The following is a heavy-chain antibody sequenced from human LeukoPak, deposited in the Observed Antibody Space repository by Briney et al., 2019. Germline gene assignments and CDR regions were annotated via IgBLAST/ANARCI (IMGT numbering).Heavy chain of an antibody. J-gene: IGHJ4*02. Sequence: PSETLSLTCAVYGGSFSGYYWSWIRQPPGKGLEWIGEINHSGSTNYNPSLKSRVTISVDTSKNQFSLKLSSVTAADTAVYYCARDLVRLGYSSSFDYWGQGTLVTVSS. CDR2: INHSGST. V-gene: IGHV4-34*01. CDR3: ARDLVRLGYSSSFDY. CDR1: GGSFSGYY. D-gene: IGHD6-19*01.